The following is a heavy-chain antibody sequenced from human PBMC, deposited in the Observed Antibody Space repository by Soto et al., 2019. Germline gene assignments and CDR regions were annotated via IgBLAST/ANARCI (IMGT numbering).Heavy chain of an antibody. D-gene: IGHD3-22*01. CDR2: IYSGGST. V-gene: IGHV3-23*03. CDR1: GFSFSNYG. Sequence: EAQLLESGGGLVQPGGSLRLSCAASGFSFSNYGLNWVRQAPGKGLEWVSVIYSGGSTYYADSVKGRFTISRDNSKNTLYLQMNSLRAEDTAVYYCARSQYYYDSSGYYYSDYWGQGTLVTVSS. CDR3: ARSQYYYDSSGYYYSDY. J-gene: IGHJ4*02.